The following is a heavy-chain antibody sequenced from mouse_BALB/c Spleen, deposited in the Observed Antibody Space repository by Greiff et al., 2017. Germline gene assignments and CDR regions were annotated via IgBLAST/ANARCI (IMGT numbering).Heavy chain of an antibody. D-gene: IGHD2-3*01. CDR1: GYTFTDYA. J-gene: IGHJ4*01. CDR3: ARGGDGYYHYYAMDD. CDR2: ISTYNGNT. Sequence: QVQLQQSGPEVVRPGVSVKISCKGSGYTFTDYAMHWVKQSHAKSLEWIGVISTYNGNTNYNQKFKDKATLTVDKSSSTAYMQLSSPTSEDSAVYYCARGGDGYYHYYAMDDWGQGTSVTVSS. V-gene: IGHV1-67*01.